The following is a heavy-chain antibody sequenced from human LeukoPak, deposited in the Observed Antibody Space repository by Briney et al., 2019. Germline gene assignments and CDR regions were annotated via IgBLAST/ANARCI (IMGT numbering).Heavy chain of an antibody. V-gene: IGHV4-4*02. CDR2: IHHSWST. CDR3: AQNGYYCIDV. J-gene: IGHJ6*03. D-gene: IGHD2-8*01. CDR1: GASISRDNW. Sequence: SETLSLTCAVSGASISRDNWWSWVRQPPGKGLEWIGEIHHSWSTNYNPSFKTRVTISVDKSKNQLSLKLSSVTAADTAVYYCAQNGYYCIDVWGKGTTVTVSS.